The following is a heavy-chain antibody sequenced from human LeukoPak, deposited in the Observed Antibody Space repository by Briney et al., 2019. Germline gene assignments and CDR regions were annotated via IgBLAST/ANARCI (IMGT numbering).Heavy chain of an antibody. CDR1: GFTFSSYS. Sequence: PGGSLRLSCAASGFTFSSYSMNWVRQAPGKGLEWVSSISSSSSYIYYADSVKGRFTISRDNAKNSLYLQMNSLRAEDTAVYYCARGGTDTEGYGPNDAFDIWGQGTMVTVSS. J-gene: IGHJ3*02. V-gene: IGHV3-21*01. D-gene: IGHD5-18*01. CDR2: ISSSSSYI. CDR3: ARGGTDTEGYGPNDAFDI.